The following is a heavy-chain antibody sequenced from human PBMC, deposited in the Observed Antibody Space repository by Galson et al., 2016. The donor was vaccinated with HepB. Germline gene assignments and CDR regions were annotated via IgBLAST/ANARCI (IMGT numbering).Heavy chain of an antibody. CDR2: IYPVDSDI. CDR1: GYTFSTYW. J-gene: IGHJ6*02. D-gene: IGHD2-2*01. Sequence: QSGAEVTKPGQSLNISCTGSGYTFSTYWIAWVRQMPGKGLEWMGIIYPVDSDIRYGPSFQSQVTISVDKSISTTYLQWNSLKASDTAIYYCARQSSPNYYYYPVDVWGQGTTVTVSS. CDR3: ARQSSPNYYYYPVDV. V-gene: IGHV5-51*01.